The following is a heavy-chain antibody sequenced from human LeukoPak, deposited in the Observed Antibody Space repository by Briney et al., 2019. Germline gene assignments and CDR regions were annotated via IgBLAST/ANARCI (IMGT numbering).Heavy chain of an antibody. J-gene: IGHJ4*02. V-gene: IGHV4-30-2*01. CDR3: ARDVLGTDVSEPNFDY. CDR2: IYHSGST. D-gene: IGHD1-14*01. CDR1: GGSISSGGYY. Sequence: SETLSLTCTVSGGSISSGGYYWSWIRQPPGKGLEWIGYIYHSGSTYYNPSLKSRVTISVDRSKNQFSLKLSSVTAADTAVYYCARDVLGTDVSEPNFDYWGQGTLVTVSS.